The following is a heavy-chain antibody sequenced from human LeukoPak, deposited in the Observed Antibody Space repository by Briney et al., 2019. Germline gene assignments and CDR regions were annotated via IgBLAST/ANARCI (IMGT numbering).Heavy chain of an antibody. CDR1: GFTFSGHW. V-gene: IGHV3-74*01. D-gene: IGHD6-19*01. J-gene: IGHJ4*02. Sequence: GGSLRLSCAVSGFTFSGHWMFWVRQAPGKGLAWVSSTNSDGSITGYTDSVKGRFTVSRDNAKNSLYLQMNSLRAEDTAVYYCSFNSRSSGWYDPYYFDYWGQGTLVTVSS. CDR3: SFNSRSSGWYDPYYFDY. CDR2: TNSDGSIT.